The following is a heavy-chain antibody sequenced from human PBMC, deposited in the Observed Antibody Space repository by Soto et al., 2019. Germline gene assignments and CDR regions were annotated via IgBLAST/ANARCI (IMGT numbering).Heavy chain of an antibody. CDR3: ARDAAGRGWFS. V-gene: IGHV3-7*03. Sequence: EVQLVESGGGLVQPGGSLRLSCGVYGFSFSDNWMSWVRQAPGKGPEWVANINKDGGEQHYVASVRGRFTISRDNAKNSLYLQMNSLRVEDTAVYYCARDAAGRGWFSWGQGTLVTVSS. CDR1: GFSFSDNW. CDR2: INKDGGEQ. J-gene: IGHJ5*02. D-gene: IGHD6-19*01.